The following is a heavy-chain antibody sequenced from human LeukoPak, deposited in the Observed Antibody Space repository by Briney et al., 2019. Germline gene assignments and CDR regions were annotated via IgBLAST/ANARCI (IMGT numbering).Heavy chain of an antibody. D-gene: IGHD5-12*01. V-gene: IGHV4-39*01. Sequence: SETLSLTCTVSGGSISTSSYYWGWIRQPPGKGLEWIGSIFYSGNTYGNPSLKSRVTISVDTSKNQFSLNVSSVTAADTAVYYCARTGDGYDYHFDYWGQGTLVTVSS. CDR2: IFYSGNT. CDR1: GGSISTSSYY. CDR3: ARTGDGYDYHFDY. J-gene: IGHJ4*02.